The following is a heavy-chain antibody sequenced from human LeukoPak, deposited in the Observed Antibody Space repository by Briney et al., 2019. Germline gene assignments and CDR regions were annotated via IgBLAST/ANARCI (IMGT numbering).Heavy chain of an antibody. V-gene: IGHV3-23*01. CDR1: GFTFSSYA. J-gene: IGHJ4*02. CDR3: ANQVPGGLLGY. Sequence: GGSLRLSCAASGFTFSSYAMTWVRQAPGKGLEWVSAITGGGGSTYYADSVKGRFTVSRDNSKSTLYLQMNSLRAEDTAVYFCANQVPGGLLGYRGQGTLVTVSS. CDR2: ITGGGGST. D-gene: IGHD6-19*01.